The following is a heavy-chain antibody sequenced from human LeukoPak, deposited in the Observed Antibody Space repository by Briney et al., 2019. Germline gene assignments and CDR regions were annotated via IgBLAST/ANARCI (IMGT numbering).Heavy chain of an antibody. CDR2: ISSSGSTK. CDR3: ARVLGGMDV. V-gene: IGHV3-48*03. J-gene: IGHJ6*04. D-gene: IGHD3-16*01. Sequence: GGSLRLSCAASGFTFSSYEMNWVRQAPGKGLEWVSYISSSGSTKYYADSVKGRFTISRDNAKNSLYLQMNSLRAEDTAVYYCARVLGGMDVWGKGTTVTVSS. CDR1: GFTFSSYE.